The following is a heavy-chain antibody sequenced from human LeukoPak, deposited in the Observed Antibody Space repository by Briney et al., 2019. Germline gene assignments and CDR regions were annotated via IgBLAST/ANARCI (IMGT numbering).Heavy chain of an antibody. D-gene: IGHD2-15*01. CDR2: INHSGST. CDR3: ASVAEGSRGDLNN. Sequence: SETLSLTCAVYGGSFSGYYWSWIRQPPGKGLEWIGEINHSGSTNYNPSLKSRVIISVDKSKNQFSLKLTSVTAADTAVYYCASVAEGSRGDLNNWGQGTLVTVSS. J-gene: IGHJ4*02. V-gene: IGHV4-34*01. CDR1: GGSFSGYY.